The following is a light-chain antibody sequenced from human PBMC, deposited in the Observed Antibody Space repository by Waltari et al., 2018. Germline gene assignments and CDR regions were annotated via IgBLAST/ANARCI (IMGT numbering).Light chain of an antibody. Sequence: DIVMTQSPDSLTVSLGERATINCHSSHSLLYYSNNKNYISWYQQKPGQAPKLLIYWASTRDSGVPDRFSGSGSETDFTLTISSLQAEDVAVYHCHQYFAPPYTFGRGTKLEIK. CDR1: HSLLYYSNNKNY. V-gene: IGKV4-1*01. CDR3: HQYFAPPYT. J-gene: IGKJ2*01. CDR2: WAS.